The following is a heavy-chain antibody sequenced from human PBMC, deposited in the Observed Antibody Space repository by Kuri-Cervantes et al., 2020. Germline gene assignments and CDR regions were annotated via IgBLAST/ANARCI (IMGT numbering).Heavy chain of an antibody. CDR2: INSDGSST. V-gene: IGHV3-74*01. D-gene: IGHD2-2*01. CDR1: GFTFSSYA. CDR3: ARDRLRGTSCMGY. Sequence: GESLKISCAASGFTFSSYAMHWVRQAPGKGLVWVSRINSDGSSTSYADSVKGRFTISRDNAKNSLYLQMNSLRAEDTAVYYCARDRLRGTSCMGYWGQGTLVTVSS. J-gene: IGHJ4*02.